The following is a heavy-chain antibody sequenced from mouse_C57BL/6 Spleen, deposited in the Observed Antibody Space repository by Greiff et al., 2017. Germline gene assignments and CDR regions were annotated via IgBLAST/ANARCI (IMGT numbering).Heavy chain of an antibody. Sequence: QVQLQQSDAELVKPGASVKISCKVSGYTFTDHTIHWMKQRPEQGLEWIGYIYPRDRSTKYNEKFKGKATLTADKSSSTAYMQLNSLTSEDSAVYFCARNPLWLRRLFYAMDYWGQGTSVTVSS. CDR3: ARNPLWLRRLFYAMDY. CDR1: GYTFTDHT. D-gene: IGHD2-2*01. J-gene: IGHJ4*01. V-gene: IGHV1-78*01. CDR2: IYPRDRST.